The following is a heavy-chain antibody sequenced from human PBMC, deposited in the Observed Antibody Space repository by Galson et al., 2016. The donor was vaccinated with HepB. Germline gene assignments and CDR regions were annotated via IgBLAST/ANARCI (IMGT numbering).Heavy chain of an antibody. V-gene: IGHV1-46*01. Sequence: SVKVSCKASGYTFTTYYMNWVRQAPGQGLEWMGIINPSGDNTNYAQKFQGRVTMTRDTSTSTVYMELSSLRSEDTAVYYCARAGNVLVPAAPHYGLDVWGQGTTVTVSS. CDR1: GYTFTTYY. J-gene: IGHJ6*02. CDR2: INPSGDNT. D-gene: IGHD2-2*01. CDR3: ARAGNVLVPAAPHYGLDV.